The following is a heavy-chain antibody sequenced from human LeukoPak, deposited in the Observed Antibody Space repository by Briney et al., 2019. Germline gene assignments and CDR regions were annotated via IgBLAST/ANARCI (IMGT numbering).Heavy chain of an antibody. Sequence: PSETLSLTCAVYGGSFSSSSYYWGWIRQPPGKGLEWIGSIYYSGSTYYNPSLKSRVTISVDTSKNQFSLMLSSVTAADTAMYYCAKSNGYGLIDYWGQGTLVTVSS. CDR2: IYYSGST. CDR3: AKSNGYGLIDY. J-gene: IGHJ4*02. V-gene: IGHV4-39*01. D-gene: IGHD5-12*01. CDR1: GGSFSSSSYY.